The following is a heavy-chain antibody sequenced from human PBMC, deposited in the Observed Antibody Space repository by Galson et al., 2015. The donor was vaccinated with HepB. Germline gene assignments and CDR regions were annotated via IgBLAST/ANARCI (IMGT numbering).Heavy chain of an antibody. J-gene: IGHJ6*02. V-gene: IGHV5-10-1*01. D-gene: IGHD2-21*02. CDR2: IDPSDSYT. CDR1: GYSFTSYW. CDR3: ARHGAIVVVTAKTPSMDV. Sequence: QSGAEVKKPGESLRISCKGSGYSFTSYWISWVRQMPGKGLEWMGRIDPSDSYTNYSPSFQGHVTISADKSISTAYLQWSSLKASDTAMYYCARHGAIVVVTAKTPSMDVWGQGTTVTVSS.